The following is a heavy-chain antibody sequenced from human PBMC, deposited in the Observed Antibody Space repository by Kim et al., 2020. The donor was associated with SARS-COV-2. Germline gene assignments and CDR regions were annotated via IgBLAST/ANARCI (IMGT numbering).Heavy chain of an antibody. J-gene: IGHJ4*02. V-gene: IGHV3-7*03. CDR3: TRYWTSDY. CDR2: IKNDGSEK. D-gene: IGHD1-1*01. CDR1: GFTFSSSS. Sequence: GGSLRLSCATSGFTFSSSSMSWVRQAPGKGLEWLANIKNDGSEKYYVDSVKGRFTISRDNSKNSVWLQMNSLRAEDTAVYYCTRYWTSDYLGQGTLGTVS.